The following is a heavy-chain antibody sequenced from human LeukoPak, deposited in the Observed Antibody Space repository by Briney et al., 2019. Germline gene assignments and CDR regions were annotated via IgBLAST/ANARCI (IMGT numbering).Heavy chain of an antibody. CDR3: ARSLSRGRITDQADMDV. CDR2: IGTAGDT. Sequence: GGSLRLSCAAFGFTFSSSDMHWVRQPTGKGLEWVSAIGTAGDTYYPGSVTGRFTISRDNAKTSLYLEMNSLRAGATAVYYCARSLSRGRITDQADMDVWGKGTTVTVS. J-gene: IGHJ6*03. CDR1: GFTFSSSD. D-gene: IGHD3-3*01. V-gene: IGHV3-13*01.